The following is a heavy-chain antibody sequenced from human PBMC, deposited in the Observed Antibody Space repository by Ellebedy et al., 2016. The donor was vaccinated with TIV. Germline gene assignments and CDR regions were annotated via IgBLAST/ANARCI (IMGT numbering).Heavy chain of an antibody. CDR2: INHSGST. Sequence: MPSETLSLTCAVYGGSFSGYSWSWIRQPPGKGLEWIGEINHSGSTSYTPSLKSRVTISVDTSKNQFSLKLSSVTAADTAVYYCARVVVPAAMLLYYYYAMDVWGQGTTVTVSS. CDR1: GGSFSGYS. V-gene: IGHV4-34*01. CDR3: ARVVVPAAMLLYYYYAMDV. D-gene: IGHD2-2*01. J-gene: IGHJ6*02.